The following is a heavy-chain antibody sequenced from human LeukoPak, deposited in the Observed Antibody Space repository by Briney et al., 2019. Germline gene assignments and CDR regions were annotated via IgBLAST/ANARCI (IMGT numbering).Heavy chain of an antibody. Sequence: ASVKVSCKASGYTFTSYDINWVRQASGQGLEWMGWMNPNSGNTASAQKFQGRVTMTTNTSISTAYMELTGLRSEDTAMYFCARKGLLGSGKPWFDPWGQGTLVTVS. CDR2: MNPNSGNT. CDR3: ARKGLLGSGKPWFDP. CDR1: GYTFTSYD. J-gene: IGHJ5*02. V-gene: IGHV1-8*01. D-gene: IGHD2-15*01.